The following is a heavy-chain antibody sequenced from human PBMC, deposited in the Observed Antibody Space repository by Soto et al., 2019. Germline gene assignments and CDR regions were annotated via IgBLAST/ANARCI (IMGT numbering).Heavy chain of an antibody. Sequence: GGSLRLSCAASGFTFTNYAMTWVRQAPGKGLEWVSTISGSGGDTYYADSIKGRFTISRDNSKNTLYLQMNSLRAEDTAVYYCARDGSYGYYYYYGMDVWGQGTTVTVSS. CDR1: GFTFTNYA. CDR3: ARDGSYGYYYYYGMDV. D-gene: IGHD5-18*01. V-gene: IGHV3-23*01. J-gene: IGHJ6*02. CDR2: ISGSGGDT.